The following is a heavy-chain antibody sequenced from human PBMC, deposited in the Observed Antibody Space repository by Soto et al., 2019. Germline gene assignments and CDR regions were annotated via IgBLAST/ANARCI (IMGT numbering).Heavy chain of an antibody. CDR1: GFTFSSYA. J-gene: IGHJ4*02. CDR2: VSGSGGST. Sequence: EVQLVESGGGLVQPGGSLRLSCAASGFTFSSYAMSWVRQAPGKGLEWVSGVSGSGGSTHYADSVKGRFTISRDNSKNTLYLQMNSLRAEDTAVYYCASRGSYYELDYWGQGTLVTVSS. CDR3: ASRGSYYELDY. V-gene: IGHV3-23*04. D-gene: IGHD3-22*01.